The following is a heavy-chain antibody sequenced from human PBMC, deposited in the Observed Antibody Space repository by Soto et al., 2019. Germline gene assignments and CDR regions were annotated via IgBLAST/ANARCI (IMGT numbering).Heavy chain of an antibody. D-gene: IGHD1-26*01. J-gene: IGHJ4*02. V-gene: IGHV3-23*01. CDR1: GFTFRGYA. CDR3: AKDSPVSGNYQDLEY. CDR2: LTPGGETT. Sequence: GWSLRLSCAASGFTFRGYAMTLVRQAPGKGLEWVSALTPGGETTYHIDSVKGRFTISRENAKNTLYLQMNSLTEADTAVYYCAKDSPVSGNYQDLEYWGPGTLVTVFS.